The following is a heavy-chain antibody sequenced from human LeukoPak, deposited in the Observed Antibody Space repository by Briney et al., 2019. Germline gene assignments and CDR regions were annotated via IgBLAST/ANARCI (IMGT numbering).Heavy chain of an antibody. CDR1: GVSISGSNSY. Sequence: SETLSLTCTVSGVSISGSNSYWGWIRQPPGKGLEWIGSIYYTGNTYYNTSLKSRVTISVDTSKNQFSLKLNSVTAADTAVYYCSRHRSKWLQSSFDYWGQGTLVTVSS. CDR2: IYYTGNT. J-gene: IGHJ4*02. D-gene: IGHD5-24*01. CDR3: SRHRSKWLQSSFDY. V-gene: IGHV4-39*01.